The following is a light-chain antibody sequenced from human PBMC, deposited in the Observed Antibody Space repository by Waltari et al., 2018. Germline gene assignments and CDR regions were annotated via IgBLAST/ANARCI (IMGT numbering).Light chain of an antibody. CDR3: QQYGRSPRT. V-gene: IGKV3-20*01. Sequence: EIVLTQSPGTLSLSPGERATLACRASQTVSSSFLAWYQQKPGQAPRLLIYAAFSRATAIPDRFSGSGSGTDFTLTISRLEPEDFAVYYCQQYGRSPRTFGQGTKVEIK. J-gene: IGKJ1*01. CDR1: QTVSSSF. CDR2: AAF.